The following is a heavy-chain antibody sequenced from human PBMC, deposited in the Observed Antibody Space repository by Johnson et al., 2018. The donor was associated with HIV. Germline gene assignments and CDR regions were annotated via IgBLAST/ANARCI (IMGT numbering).Heavy chain of an antibody. CDR3: TRGSFTDVAFEC. CDR2: ISYDGSNK. CDR1: GFTFSNYG. J-gene: IGHJ3*01. D-gene: IGHD1-26*01. V-gene: IGHV3-30*19. Sequence: QEQLVESGGGVVQPGGSLRLSCAASGFTFSNYGIHWVRQAPGKGLEWVAVISYDGSNKYYADSVKGRFTISRDTSKNMLYLQMNSLRPEDTAVYYCTRGSFTDVAFECWGVGTMVTVSS.